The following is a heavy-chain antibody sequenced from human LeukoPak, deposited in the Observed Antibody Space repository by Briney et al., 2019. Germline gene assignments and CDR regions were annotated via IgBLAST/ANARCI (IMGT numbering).Heavy chain of an antibody. CDR3: ARRADYGGNPEAFDI. J-gene: IGHJ3*02. CDR2: TDPIGGST. CDR1: GYTFTNYY. V-gene: IGHV1-46*01. Sequence: GASVKVSCKASGYTFTNYYIHWVRQAPGQGLEWMGITDPIGGSTNYAQKFQGRVTMTRDTSTSTVYMELSSLRSEDSAVYYCARRADYGGNPEAFDIWGQGTMVTVSS. D-gene: IGHD4-23*01.